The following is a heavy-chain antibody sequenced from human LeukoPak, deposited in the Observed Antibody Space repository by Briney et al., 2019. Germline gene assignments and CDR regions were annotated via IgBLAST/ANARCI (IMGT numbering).Heavy chain of an antibody. V-gene: IGHV4-59*01. CDR2: IYYSGST. CDR1: GGPISSYY. Sequence: SETLSLTCTVSGGPISSYYWSWIRQPPGKGLEWIGCIYYSGSTNYNPSLKSRVTISVDTSKNQFSLKLSSVTAADTAVYYCAGTYYDFWSGYQDAYYGMDVWGQGTTVTVSS. CDR3: AGTYYDFWSGYQDAYYGMDV. D-gene: IGHD3-3*01. J-gene: IGHJ6*02.